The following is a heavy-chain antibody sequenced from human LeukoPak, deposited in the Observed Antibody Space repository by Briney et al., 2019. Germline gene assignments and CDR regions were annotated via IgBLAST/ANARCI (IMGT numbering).Heavy chain of an antibody. CDR1: GYTFTSYY. V-gene: IGHV1-46*01. J-gene: IGHJ3*02. CDR3: AREIGYCSSTSCYKRAFDI. D-gene: IGHD2-2*02. CDR2: INPSGGST. Sequence: ASVKVSCKASGYTFTSYYMHWVRQAPGQGLEWMGIINPSGGSTSYAQKFQGRVTMTRDTSTSTVYMELSSLRSEDTAVYYCAREIGYCSSTSCYKRAFDIWGQGTMVIVSS.